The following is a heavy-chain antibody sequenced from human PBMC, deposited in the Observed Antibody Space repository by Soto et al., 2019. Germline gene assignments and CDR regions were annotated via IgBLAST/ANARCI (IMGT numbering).Heavy chain of an antibody. J-gene: IGHJ5*02. Sequence: PSETLSLTCTVSGGSISSSSFYWGWVRQTPGKGLEWITSIHLRSGNTYYNPSLKSRVTISVDTSKNQFSLKLSSVTAADTAVYYCARDCRKIRWYGHNWFDPWGQGTLVTVSS. CDR1: GGSISSSSFY. CDR3: ARDCRKIRWYGHNWFDP. D-gene: IGHD6-13*01. CDR2: IHLRSGNT. V-gene: IGHV4-39*07.